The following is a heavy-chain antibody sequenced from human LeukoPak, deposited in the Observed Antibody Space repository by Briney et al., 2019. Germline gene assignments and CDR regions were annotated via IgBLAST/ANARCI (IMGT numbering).Heavy chain of an antibody. D-gene: IGHD5-24*01. J-gene: IGHJ3*02. Sequence: SQTLSLTCTVSGGSVRSGGYYWNWIRKHPGKGLEWIGYLDYSGSTNYNPPLKSRISISTDTSKNQISLKLTSLTAADTAEYYCATQRDGYYNDAFDMWGQGTLVIVSS. CDR1: GGSVRSGGYY. CDR2: LDYSGST. CDR3: ATQRDGYYNDAFDM. V-gene: IGHV4-31*03.